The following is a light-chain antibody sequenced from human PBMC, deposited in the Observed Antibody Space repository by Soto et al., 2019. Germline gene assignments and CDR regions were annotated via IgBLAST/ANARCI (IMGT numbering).Light chain of an antibody. J-gene: IGLJ2*01. CDR1: SSDVGGYTY. CDR2: EVS. Sequence: QSALTQPPSASGSPGQSVTISCTGTSSDVGGYTYVSWYQQHPGKAPKLMIYEVSKRPSGVPDRFSGSKSGNTASLTVSGCHDHDEDGDYCSSFAGDNNLVFGGGTKLTVL. CDR3: SSFAGDNNLV. V-gene: IGLV2-8*01.